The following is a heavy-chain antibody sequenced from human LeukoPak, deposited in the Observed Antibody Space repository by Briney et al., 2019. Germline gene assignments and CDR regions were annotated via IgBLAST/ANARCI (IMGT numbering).Heavy chain of an antibody. CDR3: AKIASAGHWYFDL. D-gene: IGHD6-13*01. V-gene: IGHV3-33*06. Sequence: GGSLRLSCAASGFTFSSYGMHWVRQAPGKGLEWVAVIWYDGSNKYYADSVKGRFTISRDNSKNTLYLQMNSLRADDTAVYYCAKIASAGHWYFDLWGRGTLVTVSS. CDR1: GFTFSSYG. J-gene: IGHJ2*01. CDR2: IWYDGSNK.